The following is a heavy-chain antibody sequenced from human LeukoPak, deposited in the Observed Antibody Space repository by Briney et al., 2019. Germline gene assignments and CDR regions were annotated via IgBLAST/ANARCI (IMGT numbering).Heavy chain of an antibody. CDR3: AREYSGYDPLDY. CDR1: GYTFTGYY. CDR2: INPNSGGT. V-gene: IGHV1-2*04. D-gene: IGHD5-12*01. J-gene: IGHJ4*01. Sequence: ASVKVSCKASGYTFTGYYMHWVRQAPGQGLEWMGWINPNSGGTNYAQKFQGWVTMTRDTSISTAYMELSSLRSDDTAVYYCAREYSGYDPLDYWGHGTLVTVSS.